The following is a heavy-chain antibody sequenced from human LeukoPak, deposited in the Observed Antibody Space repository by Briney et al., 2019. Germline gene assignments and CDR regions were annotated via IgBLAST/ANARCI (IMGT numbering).Heavy chain of an antibody. D-gene: IGHD6-19*01. V-gene: IGHV4-59*01. CDR1: GGSISSYY. Sequence: SETLSLTCTVSGGSISSYYWSCIRQPPGKGLEWIGYISYSGSTNYNPSLKSRVTISVDTSKNQCSLKLSSVAAADTAVYYCARSAVAGGADYWGQGTLVTVSS. J-gene: IGHJ4*02. CDR2: ISYSGST. CDR3: ARSAVAGGADY.